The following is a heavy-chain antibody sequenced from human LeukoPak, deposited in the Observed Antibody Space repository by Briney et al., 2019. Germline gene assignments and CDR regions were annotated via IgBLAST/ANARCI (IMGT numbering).Heavy chain of an antibody. Sequence: PGGSLRLSCAASGFTFSSYSMNWVRQAPGKGLEWVGRIKSKTDGGTTDYAAPVKGRFTISRDDSKITLYLRMNSLKIEDAAVYYCTTDQYSGTMTFDYWGQGALVTVSS. V-gene: IGHV3-15*01. CDR2: IKSKTDGGTT. J-gene: IGHJ4*02. CDR1: GFTFSSYS. CDR3: TTDQYSGTMTFDY. D-gene: IGHD2-2*01.